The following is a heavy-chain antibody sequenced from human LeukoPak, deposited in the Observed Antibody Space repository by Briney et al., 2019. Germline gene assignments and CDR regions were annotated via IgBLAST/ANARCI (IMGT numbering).Heavy chain of an antibody. CDR1: GFTVSSNS. J-gene: IGHJ4*02. V-gene: IGHV3-53*01. CDR2: IYSGGST. Sequence: GGSLRLSCAASGFTVSSNSMSWVRQAPGKGLEWVSIIYSGGSTYYADSVRGRFTISRDNSKNTLYLQMSSLTAEDTAVYYCARDHYFDYWGQGTLVTVSS. CDR3: ARDHYFDY.